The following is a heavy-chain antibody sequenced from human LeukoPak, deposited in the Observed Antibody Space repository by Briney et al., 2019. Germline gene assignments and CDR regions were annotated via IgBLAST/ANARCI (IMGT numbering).Heavy chain of an antibody. CDR3: ARGVYIAAAQYGY. D-gene: IGHD6-13*01. Sequence: PSETLSLTCAVYGGSFSGYYWSWIRQPPGKGLEWIGYIYYSGSTNYSPSLKSRVTISVDTSKRQFSLNLSSVTAADTAVYYCARGVYIAAAQYGYWGQGTLVTVSS. CDR2: IYYSGST. J-gene: IGHJ4*02. V-gene: IGHV4-59*01. CDR1: GGSFSGYY.